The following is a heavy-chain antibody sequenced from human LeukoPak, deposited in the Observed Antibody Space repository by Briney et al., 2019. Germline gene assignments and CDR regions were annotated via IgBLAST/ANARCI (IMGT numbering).Heavy chain of an antibody. CDR3: ARYHYYDSSGYTYYFDY. CDR1: GGSISSGDYY. V-gene: IGHV4-30-4*08. D-gene: IGHD3-22*01. J-gene: IGHJ4*02. CDR2: IYYSGST. Sequence: PSQXLSLTCTVSGGSISSGDYYWRWIRQPPGKGLEWIGYIYYSGSTYYNPSLKSRVTISVDTSKNQFSLKLSSVTAADTAVYYCARYHYYDSSGYTYYFDYWGQGTLVTVSS.